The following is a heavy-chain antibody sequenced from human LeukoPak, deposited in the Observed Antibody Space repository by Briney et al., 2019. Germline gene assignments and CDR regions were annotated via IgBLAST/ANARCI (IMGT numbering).Heavy chain of an antibody. V-gene: IGHV3-21*01. J-gene: IGHJ4*02. D-gene: IGHD5-18*01. CDR1: GFSFSTYS. Sequence: GGSLRLSCAASGFSFSTYSMGWVRQAPGKGLEWVSSISSSSSYIYYADSVKGRFTISRDNARNSLYLQMNSLRAEDTGVYYCAHSSGYAYGLDYWGQGTLVTVS. CDR3: AHSSGYAYGLDY. CDR2: ISSSSSYI.